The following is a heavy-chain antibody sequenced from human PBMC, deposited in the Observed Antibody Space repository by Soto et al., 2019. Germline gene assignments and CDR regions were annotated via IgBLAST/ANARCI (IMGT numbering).Heavy chain of an antibody. Sequence: XGALKLSCSASGFDFSDSAMHWVRQAPGKGLEWVAVTSYDGSNTYYADSVRGRFTISRDNSKSTLFLQLNSLRPEDTSIYYCARDTRYSSGYYDYWGQGTLVTVSS. CDR2: TSYDGSNT. CDR3: ARDTRYSSGYYDY. J-gene: IGHJ4*02. CDR1: GFDFSDSA. D-gene: IGHD2-15*01. V-gene: IGHV3-30-3*01.